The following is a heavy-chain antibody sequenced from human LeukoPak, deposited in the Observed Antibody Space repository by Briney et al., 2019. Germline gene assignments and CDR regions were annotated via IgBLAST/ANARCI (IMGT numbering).Heavy chain of an antibody. CDR2: IRYDGSNK. Sequence: GGSLRLSCAASGFTFSSYGMHWVRQAPGKGLEWVAFIRYDGSNKYYADSVKGRFTISRDNSKNTLYLQMNNVSAEDTAIYFCAREWDYDSTGVFDHWGQGTLVTVSS. J-gene: IGHJ4*02. V-gene: IGHV3-30*02. CDR1: GFTFSSYG. D-gene: IGHD3-22*01. CDR3: AREWDYDSTGVFDH.